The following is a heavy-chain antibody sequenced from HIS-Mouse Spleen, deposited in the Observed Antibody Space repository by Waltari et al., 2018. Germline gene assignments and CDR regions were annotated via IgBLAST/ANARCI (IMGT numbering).Heavy chain of an antibody. CDR3: AREIPYSSSWYDWYFDL. D-gene: IGHD6-13*01. CDR1: CRSISSSSSY. V-gene: IGHV4-39*07. J-gene: IGHJ2*01. Sequence: QLQLQESGPGLVKPSETLSLTCTVPCRSISSSSSYWGWIRQPPGTGLAWIGSIYYSGSTYYNPSLKSRVTISVDTSKNQFSLKLSSVTAADTAVYYCAREIPYSSSWYDWYFDLWGRGTLVTVSS. CDR2: IYYSGST.